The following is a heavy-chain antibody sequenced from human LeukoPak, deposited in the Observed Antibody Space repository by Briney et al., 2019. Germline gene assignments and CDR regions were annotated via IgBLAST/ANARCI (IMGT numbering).Heavy chain of an antibody. J-gene: IGHJ4*02. Sequence: GASVKVSCKASGYTFTGYYMHWVRQAPGQGLEWMGWINPNSGGTNYAQKFQGRVTMTRDTSISTAYMELSRLRSDDTAVYYCATGYCSSTSCQFDYWGQGTLVTVSS. D-gene: IGHD2-2*01. CDR3: ATGYCSSTSCQFDY. CDR1: GYTFTGYY. CDR2: INPNSGGT. V-gene: IGHV1-2*02.